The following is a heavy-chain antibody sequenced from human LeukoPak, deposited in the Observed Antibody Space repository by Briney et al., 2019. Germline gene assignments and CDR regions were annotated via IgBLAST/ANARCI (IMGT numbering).Heavy chain of an antibody. CDR1: GFTFSSYW. V-gene: IGHV3-74*01. Sequence: GGSLRLSCAASGFTFSSYWMHWVRQAPGKGLVWVSRIKSDGSSTYYADSVKGRFIISRDNAKNTLYLQMNSLRAEDTAVYYCARDPAIVGPTKDAFDIWGQGTMVTVSS. D-gene: IGHD1-26*01. CDR2: IKSDGSST. J-gene: IGHJ3*02. CDR3: ARDPAIVGPTKDAFDI.